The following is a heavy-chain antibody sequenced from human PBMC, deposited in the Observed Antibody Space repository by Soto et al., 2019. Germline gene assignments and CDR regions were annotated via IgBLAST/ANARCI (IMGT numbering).Heavy chain of an antibody. V-gene: IGHV3-23*01. CDR1: GFTFSSYA. J-gene: IGHJ6*02. Sequence: GGSLRLSCAASGFTFSSYAMSWVRQAPGKGLEWVSAISTSGAYTYYADSVKGRFTISRDNSKNTLYLQLNSPRAEDTAVYYCARGYNAGPGATWSYGMDVWGQGTTVTVSS. D-gene: IGHD1-26*01. CDR2: ISTSGAYT. CDR3: ARGYNAGPGATWSYGMDV.